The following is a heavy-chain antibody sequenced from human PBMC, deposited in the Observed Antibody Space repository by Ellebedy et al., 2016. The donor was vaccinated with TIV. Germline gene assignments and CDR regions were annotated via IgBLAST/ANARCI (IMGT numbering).Heavy chain of an antibody. J-gene: IGHJ4*02. V-gene: IGHV3-30-3*01. CDR2: ISYDGSNK. CDR1: GFTFSSYA. D-gene: IGHD2-15*01. Sequence: GGSLRLSXAASGFTFSSYAMHWVRQAPGKGLEWVAVISYDGSNKYYADSVKGRFTISRDNSKNTLYLQMNSLRAEDTAVYYCARVACSGGSCYLAPFDYWGQGTLVTVSS. CDR3: ARVACSGGSCYLAPFDY.